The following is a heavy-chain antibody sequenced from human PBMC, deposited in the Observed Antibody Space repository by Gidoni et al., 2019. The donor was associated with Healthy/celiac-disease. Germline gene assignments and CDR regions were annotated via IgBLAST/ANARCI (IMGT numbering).Heavy chain of an antibody. D-gene: IGHD2-15*01. CDR1: GYTFTGYY. J-gene: IGHJ4*02. Sequence: QVQLVQSGAEVKKPGASVKVSCKASGYTFTGYYMHWVRQAPGQGLEWMGRINPNSGGTNYAQKFQGRVTMTRDTSISTAYMELSRLRSDDTAVYYCAREVANIVVVVAATLYYWGQGTLVTVSS. V-gene: IGHV1-2*06. CDR3: AREVANIVVVVAATLYY. CDR2: INPNSGGT.